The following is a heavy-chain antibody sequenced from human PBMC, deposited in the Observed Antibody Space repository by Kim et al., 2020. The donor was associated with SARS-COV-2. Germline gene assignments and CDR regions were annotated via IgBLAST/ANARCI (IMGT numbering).Heavy chain of an antibody. Sequence: ADSMKGRVTISRENSKSSLYQQMSSLRAEDTALYYCAKDIHSGSYNCFDYWGQGTLVTVSS. D-gene: IGHD1-26*01. CDR3: AKDIHSGSYNCFDY. J-gene: IGHJ4*02. V-gene: IGHV3-9*01.